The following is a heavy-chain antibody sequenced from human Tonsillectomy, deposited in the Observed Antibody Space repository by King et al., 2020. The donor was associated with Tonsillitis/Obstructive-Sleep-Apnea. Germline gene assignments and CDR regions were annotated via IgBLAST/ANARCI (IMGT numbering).Heavy chain of an antibody. Sequence: VQLVESGGGLVQPGGSLRLSCAASGFTFSSYSMNWVRQAPGKGLEWGSYISSSGTIYYADSVKGRFTISRDNAKNSLYLQMNSLRDEDTAVYYCARDLFEEWLAQPYFDYWGQGTLVTVSS. V-gene: IGHV3-48*02. D-gene: IGHD3-3*01. CDR3: ARDLFEEWLAQPYFDY. CDR2: ISSSGTI. CDR1: GFTFSSYS. J-gene: IGHJ4*02.